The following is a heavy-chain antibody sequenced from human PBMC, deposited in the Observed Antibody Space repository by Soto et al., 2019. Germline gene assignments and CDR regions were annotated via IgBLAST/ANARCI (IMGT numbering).Heavy chain of an antibody. Sequence: ASVKVSCKASGYTFTNYYMHRVRQAPGQGLEWMGMINPTGGSTTYAQKFQGRVSMTRDTSTNTVYMELSGLRSEDTAVYYCARAYTTSCPGPWGRGTLVTVSS. J-gene: IGHJ5*02. V-gene: IGHV1-46*01. CDR1: GYTFTNYY. D-gene: IGHD6-6*01. CDR2: INPTGGST. CDR3: ARAYTTSCPGP.